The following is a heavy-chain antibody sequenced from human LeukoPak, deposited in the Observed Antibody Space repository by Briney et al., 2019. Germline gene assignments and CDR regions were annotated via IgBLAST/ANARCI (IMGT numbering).Heavy chain of an antibody. Sequence: EASVKVSCKASGGTFSSYAISWVRQAPGQGLEWMGGIIPIFGTANYAQKFQGRVTITTDESTSTAYMELSSLRSEGTAVYYCARGSGYHHYYYYMDVWGKGTTVTVSS. CDR2: IIPIFGTA. V-gene: IGHV1-69*05. CDR3: ARGSGYHHYYYYMDV. CDR1: GGTFSSYA. J-gene: IGHJ6*03. D-gene: IGHD3-3*01.